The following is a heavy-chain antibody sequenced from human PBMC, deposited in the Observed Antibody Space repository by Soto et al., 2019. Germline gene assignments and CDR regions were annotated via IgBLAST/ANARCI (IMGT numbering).Heavy chain of an antibody. J-gene: IGHJ6*02. V-gene: IGHV3-21*01. CDR2: ISSSSSYI. CDR1: GFTFSSYS. Sequence: GGSLRLSCAASGFTFSSYSMNWVRQAPGKGLEWVSSISSSSSYIYYADSVKGRFTISRDNAKNSLYLQMNSLRAEDTAVYYCASDSSSPIQIVWGQGTTVTVSS. D-gene: IGHD6-6*01. CDR3: ASDSSSPIQIV.